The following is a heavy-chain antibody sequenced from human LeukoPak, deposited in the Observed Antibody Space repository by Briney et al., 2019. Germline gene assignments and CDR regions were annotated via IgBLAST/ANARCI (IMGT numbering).Heavy chain of an antibody. CDR1: GFTFSSYG. D-gene: IGHD3-22*01. CDR3: AKDYYYDTSGYYYPADAFGT. V-gene: IGHV3-30*18. J-gene: IGHJ3*02. Sequence: GRSLRLPCAASGFTFSSYGMHWVRQAPGKGLEWAAVISYDGSNKYYADSVKGRFTISRDNSKNTLYLQMNSLRAEDTALYYCAKDYYYDTSGYYYPADAFGTWGQGTMVTVSS. CDR2: ISYDGSNK.